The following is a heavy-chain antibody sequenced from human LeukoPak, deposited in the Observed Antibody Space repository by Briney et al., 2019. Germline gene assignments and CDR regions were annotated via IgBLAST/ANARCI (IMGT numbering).Heavy chain of an antibody. CDR2: IYHSGST. CDR3: VRHDGRGGATMGSLDS. J-gene: IGHJ4*02. Sequence: SETLSLTCAVSGGSISSNNWWGWVRQPPGKGLEWIGEIYHSGSTNYNPSLNSRVTISVDTPKNQFSLQLNSVTAADTAVYYCVRHDGRGGATMGSLDSWGQGSLVTVSS. CDR1: GGSISSNNW. V-gene: IGHV4-4*02. D-gene: IGHD5-24*01.